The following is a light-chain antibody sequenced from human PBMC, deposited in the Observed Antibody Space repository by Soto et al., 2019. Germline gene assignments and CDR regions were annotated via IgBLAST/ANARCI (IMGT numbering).Light chain of an antibody. V-gene: IGKV4-1*01. CDR1: QSVLYTSNNKNY. J-gene: IGKJ1*01. CDR2: WAS. CDR3: QQYYSLPWT. Sequence: DVGRTQSHTSLAVSLGGRATINCKSSQSVLYTSNNKNYLAWYQQRPGQPPKVLVYWASTRESGVPDRFSGTGSGTDFTLTISSLQAEDVAIYFCQQYYSLPWTFGQGTKVDIK.